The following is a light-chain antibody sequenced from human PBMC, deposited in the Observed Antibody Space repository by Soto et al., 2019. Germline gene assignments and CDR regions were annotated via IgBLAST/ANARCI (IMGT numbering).Light chain of an antibody. CDR3: GTWDSSLSAHV. V-gene: IGLV1-51*01. Sequence: QSVLTQPPSVSAAPGQKVTISCSGSSSNIGNNYVSWYQQLPGTAPKLLIYDNNKRPSGIPDRSSDSKSGTSATLAITGLQTGDEADYYCGTWDSSLSAHVFGTGTKVTVL. CDR2: DNN. J-gene: IGLJ1*01. CDR1: SSNIGNNY.